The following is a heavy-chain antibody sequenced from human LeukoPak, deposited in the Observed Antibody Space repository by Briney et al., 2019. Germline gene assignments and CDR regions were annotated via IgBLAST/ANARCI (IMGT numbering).Heavy chain of an antibody. Sequence: SVKVSCKASRYTFTGYYMHWVRQAPGKGLEWMGWINTNSGGTNYAQKFQGRVTMTRDTSISTAYMELSRLRSDDTAVYYCARDRGIVPAASKRYNWVDPWGQGTLVTVSS. V-gene: IGHV1-2*02. CDR3: ARDRGIVPAASKRYNWVDP. CDR1: RYTFTGYY. CDR2: INTNSGGT. J-gene: IGHJ5*02. D-gene: IGHD2-2*01.